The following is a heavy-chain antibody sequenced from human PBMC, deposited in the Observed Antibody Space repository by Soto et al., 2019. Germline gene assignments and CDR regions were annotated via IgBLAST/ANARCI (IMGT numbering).Heavy chain of an antibody. CDR2: INPNSGGT. V-gene: IGHV1-2*04. CDR1: GYTFTGYY. D-gene: IGHD2-2*01. J-gene: IGHJ6*03. Sequence: ASVKVSCKASGYTFTGYYMHWVRQAPGQGLEWMGWINPNSGGTNYAQKFQGWVTMTRDTSIRTAYMELSRLRSDDTAVYYCARGDIVVVPAAIGSFYYMNVWGKGTTVTVSS. CDR3: ARGDIVVVPAAIGSFYYMNV.